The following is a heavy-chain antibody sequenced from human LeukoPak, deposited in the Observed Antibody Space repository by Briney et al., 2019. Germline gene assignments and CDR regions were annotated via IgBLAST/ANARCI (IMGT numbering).Heavy chain of an antibody. Sequence: TSETLSLTCAVYGGSFSGYYWSWIRRPPGKGLEWIGEINHSGSTNYNPSLKSRVTISVDTSKNQFSLKLSSVTAADTAVYYCARGQRGHFDYWGQGTPVTVSS. V-gene: IGHV4-34*01. CDR1: GGSFSGYY. CDR2: INHSGST. J-gene: IGHJ4*02. CDR3: ARGQRGHFDY.